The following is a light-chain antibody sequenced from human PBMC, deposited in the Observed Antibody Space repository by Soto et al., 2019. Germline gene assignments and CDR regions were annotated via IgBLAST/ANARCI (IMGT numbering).Light chain of an antibody. Sequence: DVQMTQSPSSLSASVGDSVTITCRASRSISIHLNWPQQKPGKAPKSLIYAASTLQSGTPSRFSGSGSGTDFTLTISSLQPDDFGTYYCLQSENAPHTFGQGTKVEIK. CDR2: AAS. CDR1: RSISIH. V-gene: IGKV1-39*01. J-gene: IGKJ2*01. CDR3: LQSENAPHT.